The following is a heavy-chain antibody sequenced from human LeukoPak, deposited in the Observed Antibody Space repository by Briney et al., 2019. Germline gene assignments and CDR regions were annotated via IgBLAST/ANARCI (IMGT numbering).Heavy chain of an antibody. CDR3: AKVRGTYSSGYFFDY. D-gene: IGHD6-19*01. CDR2: ISWNSGYI. Sequence: GGSLRLSCAASGFTFDNYAMHWVRQAPGKGLEWLSIISWNSGYIGYADSVKGRFTISRDNAKKSLDLQMNSLRAEDTAFYYCAKVRGTYSSGYFFDYWGQGTLVTVSP. CDR1: GFTFDNYA. J-gene: IGHJ4*02. V-gene: IGHV3-9*01.